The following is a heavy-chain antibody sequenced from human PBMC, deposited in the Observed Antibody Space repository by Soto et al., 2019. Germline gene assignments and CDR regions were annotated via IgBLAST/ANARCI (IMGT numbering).Heavy chain of an antibody. Sequence: ASVKVSCKASGYTFTGYYMHWVRQAPGQGLEWMGWINPNSGGTNYAQKFQGWVTMTRDTSISTAYMELSRLRSDDTAVYYCASSKASGYYFYYWGQGTLVTVSS. D-gene: IGHD4-4*01. CDR2: INPNSGGT. CDR1: GYTFTGYY. CDR3: ASSKASGYYFYY. J-gene: IGHJ4*02. V-gene: IGHV1-2*04.